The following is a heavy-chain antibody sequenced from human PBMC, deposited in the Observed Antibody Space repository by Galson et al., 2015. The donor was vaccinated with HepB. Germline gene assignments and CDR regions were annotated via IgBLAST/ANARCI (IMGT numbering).Heavy chain of an antibody. CDR2: IYYSGST. V-gene: IGHV4-31*03. J-gene: IGHJ4*02. D-gene: IGHD3-10*01. CDR3: ARDPPAYYYGSGSYSEGGPPGWYFDY. Sequence: TLSLTCTVSGGSISNSRHSWSWIRQHPGKGLEWIGYIYYSGSTYYNPFLKSRVTISVDTSKNQFSLKLSSVTAADTAVYYCARDPPAYYYGSGSYSEGGPPGWYFDYWGQGTLVTVSS. CDR1: GGSISNSRHS.